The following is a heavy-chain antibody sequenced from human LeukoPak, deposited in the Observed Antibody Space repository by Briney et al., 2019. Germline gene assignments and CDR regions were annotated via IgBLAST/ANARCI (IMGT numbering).Heavy chain of an antibody. J-gene: IGHJ3*02. D-gene: IGHD6-6*01. V-gene: IGHV4-4*07. Sequence: SETLSLTCTVSGGSISSYYWSWIRQPAGKGLEWIGRIYTSGSTNYNPSLKSRVTMSVDTSKNQFSLKLSSVTAADTAVYYCARNEYSSSSGAFDIWGQGTMVTVSS. CDR1: GGSISSYY. CDR3: ARNEYSSSSGAFDI. CDR2: IYTSGST.